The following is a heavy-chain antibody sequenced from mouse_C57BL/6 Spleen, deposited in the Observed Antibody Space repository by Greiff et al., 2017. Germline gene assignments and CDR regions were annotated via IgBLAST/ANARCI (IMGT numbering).Heavy chain of an antibody. CDR1: GYAFSSYW. J-gene: IGHJ1*03. CDR3: ARTRRPQNEFDV. Sequence: QVQLQQSGAELVKPGASVKISCKASGYAFSSYWMNWVKQRPGKGLEWIGQIYPGDGDTNYNLKFKGKATLTADKSASTAYMQLSSLTSEDSAVYFCARTRRPQNEFDVWGKGTTVTVSS. CDR2: IYPGDGDT. V-gene: IGHV1-80*01.